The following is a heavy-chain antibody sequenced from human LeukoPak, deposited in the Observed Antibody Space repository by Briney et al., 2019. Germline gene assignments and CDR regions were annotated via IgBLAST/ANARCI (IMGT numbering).Heavy chain of an antibody. V-gene: IGHV3-11*05. J-gene: IGHJ4*02. Sequence: AGSLTLSCAASGFTFSDYYMSWIRQAPGKGLEWVSYISSSSSYTNYADSVKGRFTISRDNAKNSLYLQMNSLRAEDTAVYYCARVARRGYYFDYWGQATVDTVSS. CDR2: ISSSSSYT. D-gene: IGHD3-16*01. CDR1: GFTFSDYY. CDR3: ARVARRGYYFDY.